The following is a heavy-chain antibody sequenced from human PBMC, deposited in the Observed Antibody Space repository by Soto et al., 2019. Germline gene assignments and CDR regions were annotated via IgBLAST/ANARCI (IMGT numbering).Heavy chain of an antibody. CDR1: GDSVSSNSAA. J-gene: IGHJ6*02. CDR3: ARVLYYYDSSGYYYVPYYYYGMDV. Sequence: PSQTLSLPCAISGDSVSSNSAAWNWIRQSPSRGLEWLGRTYYRSKWYNDYAVSVKSRITINPDTSKNQFSLQLNSVTPEDTAVYYCARVLYYYDSSGYYYVPYYYYGMDVWGQGTTVTVSS. D-gene: IGHD3-22*01. CDR2: TYYRSKWYN. V-gene: IGHV6-1*01.